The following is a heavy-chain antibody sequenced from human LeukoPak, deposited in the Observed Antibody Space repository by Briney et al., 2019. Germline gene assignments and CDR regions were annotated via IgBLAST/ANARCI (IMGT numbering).Heavy chain of an antibody. Sequence: GTLRLSCAASGFTVSSNYMSWVRQAPGRGLEWVSVIYSGGSTYYGDSVNGRFTISRDNFKNTLFLQMNSLRADDTAVYYCATQTSAATRWLHYYGMDVWGQGTTVTVSS. D-gene: IGHD2-15*01. J-gene: IGHJ6*02. CDR3: ATQTSAATRWLHYYGMDV. V-gene: IGHV3-66*01. CDR1: GFTVSSNY. CDR2: IYSGGST.